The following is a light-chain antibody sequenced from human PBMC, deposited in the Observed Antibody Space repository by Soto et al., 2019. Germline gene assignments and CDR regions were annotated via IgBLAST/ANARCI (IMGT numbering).Light chain of an antibody. CDR1: QGISSY. J-gene: IGKJ3*01. Sequence: DIQLTQSPSFLSASVGDRVTITCRASQGISSYLAWYQQKPGKAPKLLIYAASTLHSGVPSRFSGSGSGTDFTLTISSLQPEDSATYYCQHLNSYPIFGRGTKVDIK. V-gene: IGKV1-9*01. CDR2: AAS. CDR3: QHLNSYPI.